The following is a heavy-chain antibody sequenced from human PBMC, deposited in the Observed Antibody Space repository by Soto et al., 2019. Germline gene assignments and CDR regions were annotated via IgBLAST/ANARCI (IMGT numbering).Heavy chain of an antibody. CDR2: IYSEGTP. CDR3: ARSTYYDISNGSYYYYAIHV. V-gene: IGHV3-53*01. D-gene: IGHD3-9*01. Sequence: PGGSLRLSCAASGFTVGSNYMSWVRQAPGKGLEWVSVIYSEGTPYYADSVKGRFTISRENSNNTLYLHMNTLRAEDTAVYYCARSTYYDISNGSYYYYAIHVWGQGTTVAVFS. CDR1: GFTVGSNY. J-gene: IGHJ6*02.